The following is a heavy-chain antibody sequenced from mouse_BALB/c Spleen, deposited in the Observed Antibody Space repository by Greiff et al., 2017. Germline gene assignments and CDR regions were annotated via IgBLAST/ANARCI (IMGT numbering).Heavy chain of an antibody. V-gene: IGHV5-12-2*01. Sequence: EVKLMESGGGLVQPGGSLKLSCAASGFTFSSYTMSWVRQTPEKRLEWVAYISNGGGSTYYPDTVKGRFTISRDNAKNTLYLQMSSLKSEDTAMYYCARRGDGYVFAYWGQGTLVTVSA. CDR3: ARRGDGYVFAY. CDR2: ISNGGGST. D-gene: IGHD2-2*01. J-gene: IGHJ3*01. CDR1: GFTFSSYT.